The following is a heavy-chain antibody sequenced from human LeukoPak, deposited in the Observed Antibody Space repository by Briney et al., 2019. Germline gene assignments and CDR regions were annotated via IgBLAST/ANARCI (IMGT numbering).Heavy chain of an antibody. CDR2: ISYDGSNK. D-gene: IGHD6-19*01. Sequence: PGRSLRLSCAASGFTFSGYAMHWVRQAPRKGLEWVAVISYDGSNKYYADSVKGGFTISSDNSKNTLYLQMNSLRAEGTAVDYCARGKFSSSGWYVDYWGQGTLVTVSS. CDR3: ARGKFSSSGWYVDY. V-gene: IGHV3-30-3*02. J-gene: IGHJ4*02. CDR1: GFTFSGYA.